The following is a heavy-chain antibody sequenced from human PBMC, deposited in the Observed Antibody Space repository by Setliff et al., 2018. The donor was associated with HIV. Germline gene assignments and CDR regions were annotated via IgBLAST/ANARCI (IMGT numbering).Heavy chain of an antibody. CDR2: IHYGGFF. V-gene: IGHV4-39*01. Sequence: PSETLSLTCAVSGGSFRSSRYYWGWIRQPPGKGLEWIGNIHYGGFFWYSPSLKSRVTISVDTSKNQFSLKLSSVTAADPAVYYCARPALGIGGGSRFDNWGQGTRVTVSS. CDR3: ARPALGIGGGSRFDN. J-gene: IGHJ4*02. CDR1: GGSFRSSRYY. D-gene: IGHD3-10*01.